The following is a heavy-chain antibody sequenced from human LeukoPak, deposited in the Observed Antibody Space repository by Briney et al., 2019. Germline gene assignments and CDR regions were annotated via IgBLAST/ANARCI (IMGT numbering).Heavy chain of an antibody. Sequence: GGSLRLSCAASGFTFSSYAMSWVRQAPGKGLEWVSYISKDGNSRNFADSVKGRFTISRDNAKNSLYLQMNSLRAEDTAVYYCARVMRSGSPFDYWGQGTLVTVSS. D-gene: IGHD1-26*01. J-gene: IGHJ4*02. CDR1: GFTFSSYA. V-gene: IGHV3-48*04. CDR3: ARVMRSGSPFDY. CDR2: ISKDGNSR.